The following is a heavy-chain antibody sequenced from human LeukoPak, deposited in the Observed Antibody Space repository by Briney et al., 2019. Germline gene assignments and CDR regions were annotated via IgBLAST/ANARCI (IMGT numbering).Heavy chain of an antibody. CDR3: ARGGTEIAALYYYYDFRGD. Sequence: GGSLRLSCAAYGFTSSSLSVHWDRQAPGRGLEYVSAISSNGGSTYYANSVKGRFTISRDNSRNTLYLQMGSLRAEDMAVYYCARGGTEIAALYYYYDFRGDWGKGTTVTVSS. D-gene: IGHD6-13*01. V-gene: IGHV3-64*01. J-gene: IGHJ6*03. CDR2: ISSNGGST. CDR1: GFTSSSLS.